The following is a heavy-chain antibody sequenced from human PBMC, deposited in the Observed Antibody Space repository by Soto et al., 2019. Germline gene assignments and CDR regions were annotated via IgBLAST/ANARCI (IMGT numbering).Heavy chain of an antibody. CDR3: ARRALDPSGQYCPYHWFDA. J-gene: IGHJ5*02. D-gene: IGHD5-12*01. CDR2: IHLFYSDD. Sequence: ESVKISCQGSGYILTKHWIAWVRQKPGKGLELNGIIHLFYSDDRYSPSFQGHVTITFEKSNNTAFLRWDKLKTSDTATYFCARRALDPSGQYCPYHWFDAWGQGTQVTVSS. CDR1: GYILTKHW. V-gene: IGHV5-51*01.